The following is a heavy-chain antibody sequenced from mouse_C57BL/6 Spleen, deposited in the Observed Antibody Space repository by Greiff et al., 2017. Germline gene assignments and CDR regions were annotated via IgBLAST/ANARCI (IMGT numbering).Heavy chain of an antibody. CDR3: AGGQLRPWFAY. V-gene: IGHV1-50*01. D-gene: IGHD3-2*02. Sequence: QVQLQQSGAELVKPGASVKLSCKASGYTFTSYWMQWVKQRPGQGLEWIGEIDPSDSYTNYNQKFKGKATLTVDTSSSPAYMQLSSLTSEDSAVYYCAGGQLRPWFAYWGQGTLVTVSA. J-gene: IGHJ3*01. CDR1: GYTFTSYW. CDR2: IDPSDSYT.